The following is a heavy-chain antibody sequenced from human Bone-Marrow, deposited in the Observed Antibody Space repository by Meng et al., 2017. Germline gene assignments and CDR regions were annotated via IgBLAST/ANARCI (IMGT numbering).Heavy chain of an antibody. D-gene: IGHD1-7*01. CDR1: GDSISSDIW. Sequence: QVQLQESGPGLVKPSGSRSRPCTVSGDSISSDIWWSWVRQPPGKGLEWIGEVYHRGDTNYNPSLKSRVDISVDKSKNQFYLSLFSVTAADTAVYYCGRDQGRELINHWGQGTLVTVSS. V-gene: IGHV4-4*02. CDR3: GRDQGRELINH. CDR2: VYHRGDT. J-gene: IGHJ4*02.